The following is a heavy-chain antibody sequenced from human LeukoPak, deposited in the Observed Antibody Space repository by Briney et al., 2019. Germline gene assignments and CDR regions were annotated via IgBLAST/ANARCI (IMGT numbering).Heavy chain of an antibody. CDR3: ASDSVAGTFFDY. J-gene: IGHJ4*02. CDR2: IYYSGST. CDR1: GGSTSSGGYY. D-gene: IGHD6-19*01. V-gene: IGHV4-61*08. Sequence: SETLSLTCTVSGGSTSSGGYYWSWIRQHPGKGLEWIGYIYYSGSTNYNPSLKSRVTISVDTSKNQFSLKLSSVTAADTAVYYCASDSVAGTFFDYWGQGTLVTVSS.